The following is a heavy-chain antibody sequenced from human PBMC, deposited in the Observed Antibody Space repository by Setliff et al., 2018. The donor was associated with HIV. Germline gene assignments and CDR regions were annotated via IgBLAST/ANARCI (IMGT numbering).Heavy chain of an antibody. CDR2: ISWNSGNI. J-gene: IGHJ4*02. Sequence: PGGSLRLSCAASGFTFDDYGMHWVRQAPGKGLEWVSGISWNSGNIGYADSVKGRFTISRDNARNSLYLQMNSLRPEDTALYYCAKAGGIAAAFHYWGQGTLVTVSS. V-gene: IGHV3-9*01. D-gene: IGHD6-13*01. CDR3: AKAGGIAAAFHY. CDR1: GFTFDDYG.